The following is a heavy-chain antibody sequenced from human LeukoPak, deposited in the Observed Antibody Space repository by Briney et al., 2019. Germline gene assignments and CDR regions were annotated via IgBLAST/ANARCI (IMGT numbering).Heavy chain of an antibody. D-gene: IGHD3-10*01. V-gene: IGHV3-23*01. CDR3: ARDRSQEFDP. Sequence: GGSLRLSCAASGFTFSSYAMSWVRQAPGKGLEWVSVISGSGATTYYADAVKGRFTISRDNSKNTLYLQMNRLRGDDTAVYYCARDRSQEFDPWGQGTLVTVSS. CDR1: GFTFSSYA. CDR2: ISGSGATT. J-gene: IGHJ5*02.